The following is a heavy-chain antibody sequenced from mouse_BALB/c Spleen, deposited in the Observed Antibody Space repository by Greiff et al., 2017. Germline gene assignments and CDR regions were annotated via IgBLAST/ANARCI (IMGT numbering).Heavy chain of an antibody. D-gene: IGHD2-4*01. CDR3: AREGIYYDYDVDY. CDR1: GYSFTGYY. Sequence: EVKLVESGPELVKPGASVKISCKASGYSFTGYYMHWVKQSHVKSLEWIGRINPYNGATSYNQNFKDKASLTVDKSSSTAYMELHSLTSEDSAVYYCAREGIYYDYDVDYWGQGTTLTVSS. V-gene: IGHV1-31*01. CDR2: INPYNGAT. J-gene: IGHJ2*01.